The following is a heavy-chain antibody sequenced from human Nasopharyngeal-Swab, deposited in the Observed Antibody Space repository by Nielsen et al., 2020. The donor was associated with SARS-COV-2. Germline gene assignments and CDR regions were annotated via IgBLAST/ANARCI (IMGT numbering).Heavy chain of an antibody. Sequence: ASVQVSCKASGYTFTSYGISWVRQAPAQGLEWMGWISAYNGNTNYAQKLQGRVTMTTHTSTSTAYMELRRLRSDDTAVYYCARDLSSGWYVGTQNWFDPWGQGTLVTVSS. D-gene: IGHD6-19*01. J-gene: IGHJ5*02. CDR2: ISAYNGNT. CDR1: GYTFTSYG. CDR3: ARDLSSGWYVGTQNWFDP. V-gene: IGHV1-18*01.